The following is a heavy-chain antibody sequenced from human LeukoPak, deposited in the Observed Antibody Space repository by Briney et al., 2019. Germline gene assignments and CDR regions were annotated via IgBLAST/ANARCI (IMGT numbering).Heavy chain of an antibody. CDR2: IYYSGST. V-gene: IGHV4-61*01. Sequence: SETLSLTCTVSGGSVSSGSYYWSWIRQPPGKGLEWIGYIYYSGSTNYNPSLKSRVTISVDTSKNQFSLKLSSVTAADTAVYYCARVPYYDSSGYYVDYWGQGTLVTVSS. CDR3: ARVPYYDSSGYYVDY. CDR1: GGSVSSGSYY. J-gene: IGHJ4*02. D-gene: IGHD3-22*01.